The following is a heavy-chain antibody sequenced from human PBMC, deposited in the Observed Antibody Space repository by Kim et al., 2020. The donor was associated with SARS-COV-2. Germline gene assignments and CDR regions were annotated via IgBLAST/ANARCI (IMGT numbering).Heavy chain of an antibody. V-gene: IGHV3-30*03. CDR2: ISYDGSHK. Sequence: GGSLRLSCAASGFTFNTYGMHWVRQAPGKGLEWVAVISYDGSHKYYVDSVKGRFTISRDNSKNTLYHQMNSLRIEDTAVYYCARSFSGSYFGYDYWGQGSLVTVSS. CDR3: ARSFSGSYFGYDY. D-gene: IGHD1-26*01. J-gene: IGHJ4*02. CDR1: GFTFNTYG.